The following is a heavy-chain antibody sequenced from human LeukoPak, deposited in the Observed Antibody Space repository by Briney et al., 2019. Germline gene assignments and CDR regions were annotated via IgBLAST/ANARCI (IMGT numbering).Heavy chain of an antibody. CDR3: ARQWLDYYYYGMDV. V-gene: IGHV4-31*03. Sequence: PSETLSLTCTVSGGSISSGGYYWSWIRQHPGKGLEWIGYIYYSGSTYYNPSLKSRVTISVDTSKNQFSLKLSSVTAADTAVYYCARQWLDYYYYGMDVWGQGTTVTVSS. J-gene: IGHJ6*02. D-gene: IGHD6-19*01. CDR2: IYYSGST. CDR1: GGSISSGGYY.